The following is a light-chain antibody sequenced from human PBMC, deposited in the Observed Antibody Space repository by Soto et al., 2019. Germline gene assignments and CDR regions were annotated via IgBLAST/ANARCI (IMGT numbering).Light chain of an antibody. CDR2: EAA. J-gene: IGLJ2*01. CDR1: SDDIGANNY. Sequence: QSVLTQPASVSGSPGQSITISCTGTSDDIGANNYVSWYQHHPGKAPKILIYEAANRPSGISHRFSGSKSGNTASLTISGLQAEDEADYFCTSYTGASTLVFGGGTKLTVL. V-gene: IGLV2-14*01. CDR3: TSYTGASTLV.